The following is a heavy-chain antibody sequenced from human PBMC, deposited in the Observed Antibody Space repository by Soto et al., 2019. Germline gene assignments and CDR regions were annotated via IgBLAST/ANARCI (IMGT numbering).Heavy chain of an antibody. CDR1: GFTFSSYA. D-gene: IGHD6-6*01. Sequence: EGSLRLSCATSGFTFSSYAMSWVRPAPGKGLEWVSAISGSGGSTYYADSVKGRFTISRDNSKNTLYLQMNSLRAEDTAVYYCAKVSSPNIYYYYGMDVWGQGTTVTVSS. CDR3: AKVSSPNIYYYYGMDV. CDR2: ISGSGGST. V-gene: IGHV3-23*01. J-gene: IGHJ6*02.